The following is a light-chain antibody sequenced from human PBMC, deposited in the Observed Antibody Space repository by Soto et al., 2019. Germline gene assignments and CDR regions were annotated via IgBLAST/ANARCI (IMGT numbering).Light chain of an antibody. J-gene: IGKJ1*01. V-gene: IGKV1-5*03. CDR2: MAS. CDR1: QSIDSW. Sequence: DIQITQSPSTLSASVGDRVSITCRASQSIDSWLAWYQQKPGKAPKLLIFMASSLESGVPSRFSGSGSGTEFTLTISSLQPDDFGTYYCQQYNSYSTFAQGTRWIS. CDR3: QQYNSYST.